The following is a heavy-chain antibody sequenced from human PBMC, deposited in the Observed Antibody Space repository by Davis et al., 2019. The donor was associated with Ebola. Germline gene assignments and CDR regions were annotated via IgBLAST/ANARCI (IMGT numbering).Heavy chain of an antibody. D-gene: IGHD3-16*01. V-gene: IGHV4-61*01. Sequence: MPSETLSLTCTVSGGSVSSGYYYWSWVRQPPGTGLEWIGYIYYSGSTKNNPSLKSRVTISVDTSKNQFSLKLSSVTTADTAVYYCARLGFLGGQFDFWGQGTLVTVSA. CDR3: ARLGFLGGQFDF. CDR2: IYYSGST. J-gene: IGHJ4*02. CDR1: GGSVSSGYYY.